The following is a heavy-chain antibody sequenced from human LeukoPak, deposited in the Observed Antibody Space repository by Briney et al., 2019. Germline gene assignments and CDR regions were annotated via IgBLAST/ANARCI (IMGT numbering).Heavy chain of an antibody. Sequence: ASVKVSCKASGYTFTSYAMHWVRQAPGQRLEWMGWINAGNGSTKYSQKFQGRVTITRDTSASTAYMELSSLRSEDTAVYYCARGDIVLPGPSFDPWGQGTLVTVSS. CDR1: GYTFTSYA. CDR2: INAGNGST. V-gene: IGHV1-3*01. D-gene: IGHD2-15*01. CDR3: ARGDIVLPGPSFDP. J-gene: IGHJ5*02.